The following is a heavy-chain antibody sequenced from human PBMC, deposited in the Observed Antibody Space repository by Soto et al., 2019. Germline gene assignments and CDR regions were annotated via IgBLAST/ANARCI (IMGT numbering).Heavy chain of an antibody. CDR1: GFRFSDYN. Sequence: QVQLVESGGGLVKPGGSLRLSCAASGFRFSDYNMTWIRQAPGKGLEWVSSITRGGTIYYADSVKGRFTISRDNAKNSLYLQLNSLGADDAAVYDCATDPDSRAYYGMDVWGQGTTVTVSS. D-gene: IGHD6-13*01. CDR2: ITRGGTI. V-gene: IGHV3-11*01. J-gene: IGHJ6*02. CDR3: ATDPDSRAYYGMDV.